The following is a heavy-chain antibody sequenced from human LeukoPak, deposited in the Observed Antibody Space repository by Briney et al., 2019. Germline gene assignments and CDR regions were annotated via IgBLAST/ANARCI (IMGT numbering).Heavy chain of an antibody. V-gene: IGHV4-4*07. Sequence: PSETLSLTCTVSGGSISSYYWTWIRQPAGKGLEWIGRIYTSGSTNYNPSLQSRVTMSVDMSKNQFSLKLSSVTAADTAVYYCARSQYSSGWSQEYAFDIWGQGTMVTVSS. CDR3: ARSQYSSGWSQEYAFDI. CDR2: IYTSGST. CDR1: GGSISSYY. D-gene: IGHD6-19*01. J-gene: IGHJ3*02.